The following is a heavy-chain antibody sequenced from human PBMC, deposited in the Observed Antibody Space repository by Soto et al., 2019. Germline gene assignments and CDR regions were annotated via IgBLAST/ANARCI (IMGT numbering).Heavy chain of an antibody. D-gene: IGHD2-15*01. J-gene: IGHJ4*02. CDR2: IYYSGST. CDR1: GGSIRSSSYY. CDR3: ARHSEKSCSGGSCFDS. Sequence: QLQLQESGPGLVKPSETLSLTCTVSGGSIRSSSYYWGWIRQPPGKGLEWIGSIYYSGSTYYNPSLKSRVTITVDKSKNQFSLKLSSVNAADTAVYYCARHSEKSCSGGSCFDSWGQGTLVTVSS. V-gene: IGHV4-39*01.